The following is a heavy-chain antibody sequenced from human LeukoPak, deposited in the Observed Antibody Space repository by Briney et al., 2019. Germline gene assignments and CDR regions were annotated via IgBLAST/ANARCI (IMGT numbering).Heavy chain of an antibody. CDR3: ARGAFSVVVPAAILAYFQH. CDR2: INPNSGGT. J-gene: IGHJ1*01. Sequence: ASVTVSCKASGYTFTGYYMHWVRQAPGQGLEWMGWINPNSGGTNYAQKFQGRVTMTRDTSISTAYMELSRLRSDDTAVYYCARGAFSVVVPAAILAYFQHWGQGTLVTVSS. D-gene: IGHD2-2*02. CDR1: GYTFTGYY. V-gene: IGHV1-2*02.